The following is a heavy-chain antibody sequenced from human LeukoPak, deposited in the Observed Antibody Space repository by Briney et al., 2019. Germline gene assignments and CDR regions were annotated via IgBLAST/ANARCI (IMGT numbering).Heavy chain of an antibody. CDR2: ISRSGSTK. J-gene: IGHJ6*03. CDR1: GFTFSDYN. V-gene: IGHV3-11*01. Sequence: KPGGSLRLSCAASGFTFSDYNMRWIRQAPGKGLEWVSSISRSGSTKYYADSVKGRFTISRDNAENSLFLQMNSLRAEDTAVYYCARVLRYCSGGNCYSGGLGYMDVWGKGTTVTISS. CDR3: ARVLRYCSGGNCYSGGLGYMDV. D-gene: IGHD2-15*01.